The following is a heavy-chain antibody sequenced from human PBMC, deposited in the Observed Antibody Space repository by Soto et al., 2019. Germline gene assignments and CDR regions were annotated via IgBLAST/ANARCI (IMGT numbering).Heavy chain of an antibody. CDR2: IYYSGST. CDR3: ARDYDGHIDY. D-gene: IGHD5-12*01. Sequence: SETLSLTCTVSGGSISSGGYYWSWIRQHPGKGLEWIGYIYYSGSTYYNPSLKSRVTISVDTSKNQFSLKLSSVTAADTAVYYCARDYDGHIDYWGQGTLVTVSS. CDR1: GGSISSGGYY. J-gene: IGHJ4*02. V-gene: IGHV4-31*03.